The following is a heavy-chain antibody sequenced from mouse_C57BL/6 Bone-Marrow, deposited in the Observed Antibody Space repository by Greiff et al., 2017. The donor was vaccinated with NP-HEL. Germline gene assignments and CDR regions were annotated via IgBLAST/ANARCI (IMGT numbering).Heavy chain of an antibody. J-gene: IGHJ4*01. CDR3: TTLLRISLYAMDY. CDR1: GFTFSNYW. Sequence: DVMLVESGGGLVQPGGSMKLSCVASGFTFSNYWMNWVRQSPEKGLEWVAQIRLKSDNYATLYAESVKGRFTIHKDDSNSSVYLQMNNVRAEDTGIYYCTTLLRISLYAMDYWGQGTSVTVSS. CDR2: IRLKSDNYAT. V-gene: IGHV6-3*01. D-gene: IGHD1-1*01.